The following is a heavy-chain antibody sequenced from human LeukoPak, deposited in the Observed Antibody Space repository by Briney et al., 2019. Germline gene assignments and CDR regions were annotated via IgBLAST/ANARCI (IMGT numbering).Heavy chain of an antibody. CDR3: ARISLDAFDI. J-gene: IGHJ3*02. V-gene: IGHV3-7*04. Sequence: GGSQRLSCVASGFTFSSYWMTWVRQAPGKGLEWVANIKQDGSEKYYVDYVKGRFTISRDNAKNSLYLQMNSLRAEDTAVYHCARISLDAFDIWGQGTTVTVSS. CDR2: IKQDGSEK. CDR1: GFTFSSYW.